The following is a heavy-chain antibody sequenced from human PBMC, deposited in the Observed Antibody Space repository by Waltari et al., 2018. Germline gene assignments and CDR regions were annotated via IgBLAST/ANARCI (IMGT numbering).Heavy chain of an antibody. CDR3: ARDRGRGLYLDV. V-gene: IGHV4-4*02. CDR2: VLSTGKT. CDR1: GDSVVSANW. Sequence: QLQESGPGLVKPSGTLSPSCAVSGDSVVSANWWSWVRQSPQRGLEWIGQVLSTGKTNYSPSFASRVTMSLDASNNQFSLNVTSATAADTAVYYCARDRGRGLYLDVWGPGTLVTVSP. D-gene: IGHD2-15*01. J-gene: IGHJ4*02.